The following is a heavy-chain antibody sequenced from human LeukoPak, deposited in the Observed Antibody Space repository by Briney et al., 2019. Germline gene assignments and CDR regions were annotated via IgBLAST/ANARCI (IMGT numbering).Heavy chain of an antibody. V-gene: IGHV4-34*01. CDR1: GGSFTDYY. Sequence: PSETLSLTCAVYGGSFTDYYWTWIRQPPGEGLEWIGEINHSGSTNYNPSLKSRVTVSVDPSKNQFSLILSSVTAADAAVYYCARRDTTLVTSFDFWGQGSLVTVSS. CDR2: INHSGST. D-gene: IGHD5-18*01. J-gene: IGHJ4*02. CDR3: ARRDTTLVTSFDF.